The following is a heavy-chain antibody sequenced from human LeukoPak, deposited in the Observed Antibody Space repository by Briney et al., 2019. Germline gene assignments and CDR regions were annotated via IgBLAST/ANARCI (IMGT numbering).Heavy chain of an antibody. J-gene: IGHJ4*02. CDR3: ARTEYYYGSGSYYNVPYYFDY. V-gene: IGHV4-39*01. CDR1: GRSISSSSYY. D-gene: IGHD3-10*01. Sequence: SETLSLTCTVSGRSISSSSYYWGWLRQPPGKGLEWIGSIYYSGSTYYHPSLKSQFTISVDTSKTQFSLKLSSVTAADTAVYYCARTEYYYGSGSYYNVPYYFDYWGQGTLVTVSS. CDR2: IYYSGST.